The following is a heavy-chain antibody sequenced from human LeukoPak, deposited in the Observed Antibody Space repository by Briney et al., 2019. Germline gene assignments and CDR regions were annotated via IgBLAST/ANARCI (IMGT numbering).Heavy chain of an antibody. CDR3: ATERSSGWYRKVDAFDI. CDR2: FDPEDGET. D-gene: IGHD6-19*01. Sequence: ASVKVSCKVSGYTLTELSMHWVRQAPGKGLEWMGGFDPEDGETIYAQKFQGRVTMTEDTSTDTAYMELSSLRSEDTAVYYCATERSSGWYRKVDAFDIWGQGTMVTVSS. J-gene: IGHJ3*02. CDR1: GYTLTELS. V-gene: IGHV1-24*01.